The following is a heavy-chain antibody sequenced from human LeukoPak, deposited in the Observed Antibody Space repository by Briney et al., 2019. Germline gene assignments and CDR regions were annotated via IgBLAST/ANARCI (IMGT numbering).Heavy chain of an antibody. J-gene: IGHJ4*02. CDR1: GDSITNSNYH. Sequence: PSETLSLTCTVSGDSITNSNYHWGWVRQPPGKGLEWIGSLYYRGSTYYSASLKSRATISVDTPKNQLSLKLTSVTAADTAVYFCARYDSGTYSPLDYWGQGTVVTVSS. CDR3: ARYDSGTYSPLDY. D-gene: IGHD1-26*01. CDR2: LYYRGST. V-gene: IGHV4-39*01.